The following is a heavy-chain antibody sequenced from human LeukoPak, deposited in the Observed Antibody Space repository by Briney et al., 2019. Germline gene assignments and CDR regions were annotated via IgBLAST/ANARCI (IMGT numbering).Heavy chain of an antibody. CDR2: ISSSSSYI. CDR1: GFTFSDFY. CDR3: ARASGGSCYSNNDY. J-gene: IGHJ4*02. Sequence: GGSLRLSCAASGFTFSDFYMSWIRQAPGKGLEWVSSISSSSSYIYYADSVKGRFTISRDNAKNSLYLQMNSLRAEDTAVYYCARASGGSCYSNNDYWGQGTLVTVSS. D-gene: IGHD2-15*01. V-gene: IGHV3-11*06.